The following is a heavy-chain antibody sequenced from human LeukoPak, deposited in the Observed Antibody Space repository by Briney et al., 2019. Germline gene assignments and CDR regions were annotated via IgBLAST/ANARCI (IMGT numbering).Heavy chain of an antibody. CDR3: ATQKADLITMIRGIIAY. CDR2: IKQDGSEK. V-gene: IGHV3-7*01. J-gene: IGHJ4*02. CDR1: GFTFSSYW. D-gene: IGHD3-10*01. Sequence: GGSLRLSCAASGFTFSSYWMTWVRQAPGKGLEWVANIKQDGSEKYYVDSVKGRFTISRDNAKNSLYLQMNSLRAEDTAVYYCATQKADLITMIRGIIAYWGQGTLVTVSS.